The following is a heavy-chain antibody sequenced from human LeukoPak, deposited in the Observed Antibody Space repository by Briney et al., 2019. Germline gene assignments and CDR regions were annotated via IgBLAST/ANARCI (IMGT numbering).Heavy chain of an antibody. CDR1: GFTFSSYW. CDR3: ARDRVRITGTPDAFDI. CDR2: IKQDGSEK. V-gene: IGHV3-7*01. D-gene: IGHD1-7*01. J-gene: IGHJ3*02. Sequence: GGSLRLSCAASGFTFSSYWMSWVRQAPGKGLEWVANIKQDGSEKYYVDSVKGRFTISRDNAKNSLYLQMNSLRAEDTAVYYCARDRVRITGTPDAFDIWGQGTMVTVSS.